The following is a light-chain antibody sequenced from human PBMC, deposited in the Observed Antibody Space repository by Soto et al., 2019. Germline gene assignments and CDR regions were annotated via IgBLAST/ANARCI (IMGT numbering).Light chain of an antibody. CDR3: SSYAGSNKRV. V-gene: IGLV2-8*01. CDR1: SSDVGGYNY. Sequence: QSALTPPPSASGSPGQSVTISCTGTSSDVGGYNYVSWYQQHPGKAPKLMIYEVTKRPSGVPDRFSGSKSGNTASLTVSGLQAEDEADYYCSSYAGSNKRVFGTGTKVTVL. CDR2: EVT. J-gene: IGLJ1*01.